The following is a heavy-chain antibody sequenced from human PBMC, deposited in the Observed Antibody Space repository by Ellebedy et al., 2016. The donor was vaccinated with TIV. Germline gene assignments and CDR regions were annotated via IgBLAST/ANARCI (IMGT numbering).Heavy chain of an antibody. D-gene: IGHD3-10*01. V-gene: IGHV3-30*18. CDR3: VKSAYYGTGTHDF. CDR2: ISYDGINQ. J-gene: IGHJ4*02. CDR1: GFIFSTYG. Sequence: GGSLRLSCEASGFIFSTYGMHWVRQAPGKGLEWVAVISYDGINQYYADSVEGRFTISRDNSENTLYLQMNSLTTEDTALYYCVKSAYYGTGTHDFWGQGTLVTVSS.